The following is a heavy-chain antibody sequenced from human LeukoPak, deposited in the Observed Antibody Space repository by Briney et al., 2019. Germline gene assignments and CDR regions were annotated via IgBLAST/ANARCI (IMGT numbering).Heavy chain of an antibody. D-gene: IGHD1-1*01. CDR3: ARDGISDRYFDY. CDR2: IYYSGST. CDR1: GGSISSYY. Sequence: SETLSLTCTVSGGSISSYYWSWIRQPPGKGLEWIGYIYYSGSTNYNPSLKSRVTISVDTPKNQFSLKLSSVTAADTAVYYCARDGISDRYFDYWGQGTLVTVSS. J-gene: IGHJ4*02. V-gene: IGHV4-59*01.